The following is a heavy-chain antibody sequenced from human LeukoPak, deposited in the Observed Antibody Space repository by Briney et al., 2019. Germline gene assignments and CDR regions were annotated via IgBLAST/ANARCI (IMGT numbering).Heavy chain of an antibody. V-gene: IGHV4-39*07. CDR1: GGSISSSSYY. CDR2: IYYSGST. Sequence: PSETLSLTCTVSGGSISSSSYYWGWIRRPPGKGLEWIGSIYYSGSTYYNPSLKSRVTISVDTSKNQFSLKLSSVTAADTAVYYCARVGGDYWGQGTLVTVSS. J-gene: IGHJ4*02. CDR3: ARVGGDY. D-gene: IGHD1-26*01.